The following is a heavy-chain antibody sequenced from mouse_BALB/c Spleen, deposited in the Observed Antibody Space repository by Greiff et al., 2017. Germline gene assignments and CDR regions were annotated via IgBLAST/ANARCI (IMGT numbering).Heavy chain of an antibody. CDR2: ISYDGSN. Sequence: VQLQESGPGLVKPSQSLSLTCSVTGYSITSGYYWNWIRQFPGNKLEWMGYISYDGSNNYNPSLKNRISITRDTSKNQFFLKLNSVTTEDTATYYCARDGGLRQRAGDYWGRGTSVTVSS. D-gene: IGHD2-4*01. V-gene: IGHV3-6*02. CDR1: GYSITSGYY. J-gene: IGHJ4*01. CDR3: ARDGGLRQRAGDY.